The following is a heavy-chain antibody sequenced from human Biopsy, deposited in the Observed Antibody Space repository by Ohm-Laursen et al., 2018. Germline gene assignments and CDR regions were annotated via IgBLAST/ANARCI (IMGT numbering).Heavy chain of an antibody. J-gene: IGHJ2*01. D-gene: IGHD3-9*01. CDR2: ISYNERT. Sequence: ILSLTCSVSGASVKTSGYFWAWTRQRPGKGLEWIGYISYNERTHYNPSLTSRLAISFDTSNNRISLQLRSVSVADTAVYYCVREPKTGTAEAWYFDLWGRGSPVTVPS. CDR1: GASVKTSGYF. CDR3: VREPKTGTAEAWYFDL. V-gene: IGHV4-31*03.